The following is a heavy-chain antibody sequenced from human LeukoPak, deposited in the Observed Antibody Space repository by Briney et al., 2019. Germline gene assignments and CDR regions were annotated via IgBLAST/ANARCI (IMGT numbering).Heavy chain of an antibody. V-gene: IGHV4-4*07. CDR3: ARSDSYYDSSGYSFNFDY. D-gene: IGHD3-22*01. CDR1: GGSISSYY. J-gene: IGHJ4*02. CDR2: VYPSGST. Sequence: SETLSLTCTVSGGSISSYYWNWIRQPAGEGLEWIGRVYPSGSTNYNPSLKSRVTISVDTSKNQFSLKLSSVTAADTAVYYCARSDSYYDSSGYSFNFDYWGQGTLVTVSS.